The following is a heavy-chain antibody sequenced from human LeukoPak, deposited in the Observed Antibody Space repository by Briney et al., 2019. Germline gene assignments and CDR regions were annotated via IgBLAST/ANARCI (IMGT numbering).Heavy chain of an antibody. V-gene: IGHV1-69*13. CDR1: GGTFSSYA. CDR3: ARDGHRGFREH. Sequence: GASVKVSCKASGGTFSSYAISWVRQAPGQGLEWMGGIIPIFGTANYAQKFQGRVTITADESTSTAYMELSSLRSEDTAIYYCARDGHRGFREHWGQGTLVTVSS. CDR2: IIPIFGTA. D-gene: IGHD3-10*01. J-gene: IGHJ1*01.